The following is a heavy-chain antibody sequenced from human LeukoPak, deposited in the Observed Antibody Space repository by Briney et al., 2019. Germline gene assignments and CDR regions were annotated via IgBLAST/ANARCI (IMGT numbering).Heavy chain of an antibody. J-gene: IGHJ3*02. V-gene: IGHV3-74*01. Sequence: GGSLRLSCAASGFNFSTYWMHWVRQAPGKGLVWVSRINGDENITTYADSVKGRFTISRDNVKNTLSLQMNSLGADDTAVYYCARRGEFGAFDIWGQGTMVTVSS. D-gene: IGHD3-10*01. CDR3: ARRGEFGAFDI. CDR1: GFNFSTYW. CDR2: INGDENIT.